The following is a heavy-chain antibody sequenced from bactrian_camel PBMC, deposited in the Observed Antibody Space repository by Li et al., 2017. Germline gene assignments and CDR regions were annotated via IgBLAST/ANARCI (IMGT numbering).Heavy chain of an antibody. Sequence: DVQLVESGGGLVRPGGSLRLSCSFSGGTFRRYVMDWVRHTPAKGLEWVSSTNQDGSSTAYTPSVKGRFTISRDNAKNMLYLQLNSLKTEDTAMYYCAAVDNPGSSWIVSRFRYWGQGTQVTVS. D-gene: IGHD6*01. V-gene: IGHV3S42*01. CDR3: AAVDNPGSSWIVSRFRY. CDR2: TNQDGSST. CDR1: GGTFRRYV. J-gene: IGHJ6*01.